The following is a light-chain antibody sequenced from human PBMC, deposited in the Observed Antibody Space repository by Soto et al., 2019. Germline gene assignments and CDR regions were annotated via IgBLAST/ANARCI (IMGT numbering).Light chain of an antibody. Sequence: EIVLTQSPGTLSLSPGEGATLSCRASQSDSSNFLAWYQQKPGQAPRLLIYAASSRATGISDRFSGSGSETDFTFTIRRLEPEDFAVYYCQHYGSSPFTFGPGTKVDLK. CDR1: QSDSSNF. CDR2: AAS. V-gene: IGKV3-20*01. J-gene: IGKJ3*01. CDR3: QHYGSSPFT.